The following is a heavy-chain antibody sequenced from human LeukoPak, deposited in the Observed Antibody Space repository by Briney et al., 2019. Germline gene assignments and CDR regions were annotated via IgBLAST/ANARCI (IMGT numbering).Heavy chain of an antibody. V-gene: IGHV3-53*01. CDR2: IFRGNK. CDR1: GFNAYDNY. Sequence: GGSLRLSCAVSGFNAYDNYMSWVRQSPGKGLEWVSLIFRGNKHYRASVAGRFTISRDDSQNTVHLQMNSLRAEDTAVYFCATSDSYHWLLEHWGQGTPVTVSS. CDR3: ATSDSYHWLLEH. D-gene: IGHD1-1*01. J-gene: IGHJ1*01.